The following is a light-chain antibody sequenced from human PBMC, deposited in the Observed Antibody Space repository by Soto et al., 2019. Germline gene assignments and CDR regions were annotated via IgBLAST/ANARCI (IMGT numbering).Light chain of an antibody. J-gene: IGKJ4*01. CDR1: QSVRSY. V-gene: IGKV3-11*01. CDR2: EAS. Sequence: EIVLTQSPATLSLSPGERATLSCRASQSVRSYLAWYQQKPGQAPRLLIYEASNRATGIPARFSGSGSGTDFTFTISRLEPEDSAVYYCQQRSNWPLTFGGGTKVEIK. CDR3: QQRSNWPLT.